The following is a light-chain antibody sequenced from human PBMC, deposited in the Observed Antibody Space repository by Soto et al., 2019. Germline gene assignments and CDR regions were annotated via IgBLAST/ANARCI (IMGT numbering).Light chain of an antibody. CDR2: GAS. CDR1: QSVSSSY. J-gene: IGKJ2*01. Sequence: EIVLTQSPGTLSLSPGERATLSCRASQSVSSSYLAWYQQKPGQAPRLLIYGASSRATGIPDRFSGSGSGTDFTLPISRLDPEHFAVYYCQQYGSSPYTFVQATKLAIK. V-gene: IGKV3-20*01. CDR3: QQYGSSPYT.